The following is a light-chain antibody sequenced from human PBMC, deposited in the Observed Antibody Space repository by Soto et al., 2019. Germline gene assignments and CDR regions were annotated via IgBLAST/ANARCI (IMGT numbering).Light chain of an antibody. CDR2: GAS. CDR3: QQYNNWPPIT. CDR1: QSTTY. J-gene: IGKJ5*01. Sequence: AHSPGTLSFSPREGATLFWMASQSTTYLAWYQQKPGQAPRLLIYGASTRATGIPARFSGSGSGTEFTLTISSLQSEDFAVYYCQQYNNWPPITFGPGTRLEIK. V-gene: IGKV3D-15*01.